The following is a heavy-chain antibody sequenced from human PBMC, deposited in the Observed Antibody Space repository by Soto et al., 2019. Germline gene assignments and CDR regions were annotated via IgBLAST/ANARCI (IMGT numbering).Heavy chain of an antibody. J-gene: IGHJ6*02. V-gene: IGHV1-69*13. D-gene: IGHD5-12*01. CDR1: GGTFSSYA. Sequence: GASVKVSCKASGGTFSSYAISWVRQAPGQGLEWMGGIIPIFGTANYAQKFQGRVTITADESTSTAYMELSSLRSEDTAVYYCASFSQGWLRGASRHYGMDVWGQGTTVTVSS. CDR2: IIPIFGTA. CDR3: ASFSQGWLRGASRHYGMDV.